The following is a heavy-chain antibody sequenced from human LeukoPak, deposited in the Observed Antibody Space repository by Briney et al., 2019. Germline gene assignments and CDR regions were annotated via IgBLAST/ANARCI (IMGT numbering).Heavy chain of an antibody. CDR3: SRDLWNFYDDSGYYRDFDS. CDR2: IGSYGGDT. CDR1: TSR. Sequence: ASVKVSCKATSRISWVRQAPGQGLEWMGWIGSYGGDTYYAQKFQGRVTVTTDTSTSTVYMELRSLRSDDTAVYYCSRDLWNFYDDSGYYRDFDSWGQGTLVTVSS. V-gene: IGHV1-18*01. J-gene: IGHJ5*01. D-gene: IGHD3-22*01.